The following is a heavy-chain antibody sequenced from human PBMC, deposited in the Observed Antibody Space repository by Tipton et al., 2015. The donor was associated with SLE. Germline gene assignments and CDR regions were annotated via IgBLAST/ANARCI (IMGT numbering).Heavy chain of an antibody. CDR3: ARGGGATGGYYFDY. Sequence: SLRLSCTASGFIFGDYAMSWFRQAPGKGLEWVGFIRRKASGGTTEFAASVKGRFTISRDDSKSIAYLQVNSLKTEDSAVCYCARGGGATGGYYFDYWGQGALVTVSS. D-gene: IGHD3-16*01. J-gene: IGHJ4*02. CDR2: IRRKASGGTT. V-gene: IGHV3-49*03. CDR1: GFIFGDYA.